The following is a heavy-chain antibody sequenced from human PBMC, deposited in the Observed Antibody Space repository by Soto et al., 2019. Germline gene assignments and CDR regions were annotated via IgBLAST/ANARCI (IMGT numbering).Heavy chain of an antibody. V-gene: IGHV1-69*01. D-gene: IGHD2-15*01. CDR3: ARGPRGGLELYHYFDY. J-gene: IGHJ4*02. CDR1: GGTFSSYA. CDR2: IIPVFGST. Sequence: QEQLVQSGAEVRKPGSSVRVSCKAAGGTFSSYAFTWVRQAPGQGVEWMGGIIPVFGSTSYAQKFQGRVTISADEYTNTAYMELSSLRSEDTAVYYCARGPRGGLELYHYFDYWGQGTLVTVSS.